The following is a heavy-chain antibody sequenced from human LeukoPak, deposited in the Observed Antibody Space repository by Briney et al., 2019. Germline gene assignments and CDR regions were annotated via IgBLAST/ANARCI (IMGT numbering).Heavy chain of an antibody. Sequence: LSLTCTVYNGSFSGYYWRWIRQAPGKGLEWVSYISSSGSTIYYADSVKGRFTISRDNAKNSLYLQMNSLRAEDTAVYYCASKRTELGYCSGGSCYSADYWGQGTLVTVSS. J-gene: IGHJ4*02. CDR2: ISSSGSTI. V-gene: IGHV3-11*01. CDR3: ASKRTELGYCSGGSCYSADY. CDR1: NGSFSGYY. D-gene: IGHD2-15*01.